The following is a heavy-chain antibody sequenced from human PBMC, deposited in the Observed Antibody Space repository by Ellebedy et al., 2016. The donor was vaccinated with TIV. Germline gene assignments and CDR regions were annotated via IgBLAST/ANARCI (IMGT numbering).Heavy chain of an antibody. Sequence: GESLKISCAASGFTFSSYAMSWVRQAPGKRLEWVSSISGSGGSTYYADSVKGRFTISRDNSKNTLYLQMNSLRAEDTAVYYCAKDYSGLRGLDVWGQGTTVTVSS. CDR1: GFTFSSYA. D-gene: IGHD5-12*01. CDR2: ISGSGGST. J-gene: IGHJ6*02. CDR3: AKDYSGLRGLDV. V-gene: IGHV3-23*01.